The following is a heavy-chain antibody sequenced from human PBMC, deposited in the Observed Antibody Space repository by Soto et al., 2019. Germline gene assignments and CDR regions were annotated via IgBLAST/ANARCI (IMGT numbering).Heavy chain of an antibody. D-gene: IGHD6-19*01. Sequence: QVQLVESGGGVVQPGRSLRLSCAASGFTFSSYGMHWVRQAPGKGLEWVAVISYDGSNKYYADSVKGRFTISRDNSKNTLYLQMNSLRAEDTAVYYCAKGDGYSSGWYASAWFDHWGQGPLVTVSS. CDR2: ISYDGSNK. V-gene: IGHV3-30*18. J-gene: IGHJ5*02. CDR3: AKGDGYSSGWYASAWFDH. CDR1: GFTFSSYG.